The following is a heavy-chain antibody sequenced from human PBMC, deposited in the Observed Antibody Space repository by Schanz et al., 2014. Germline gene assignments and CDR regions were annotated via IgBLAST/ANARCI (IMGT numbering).Heavy chain of an antibody. CDR1: GASISSSNW. CDR3: ARGHHPHSITVAARGFDP. V-gene: IGHV4-4*02. Sequence: QVQLQESGPGLVKPSGTLSLTCAVSGASISSSNWWSWVRQPPGKGLEWIGEIYHSGSANYNLSLKSRVTISVDKPKKQFSLKVTSMTAADTAVYYCARGHHPHSITVAARGFDPWGQGTLVTVSS. D-gene: IGHD6-19*01. J-gene: IGHJ5*02. CDR2: IYHSGSA.